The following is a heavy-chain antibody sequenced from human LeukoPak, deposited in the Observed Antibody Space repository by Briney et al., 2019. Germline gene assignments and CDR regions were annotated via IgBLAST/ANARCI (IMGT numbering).Heavy chain of an antibody. V-gene: IGHV3-7*01. CDR3: ARDGWPFDY. D-gene: IGHD6-19*01. CDR1: GFTFSNYW. CDR2: INQDGSEE. J-gene: IGHJ4*02. Sequence: GGSLRLSCAASGFTFSNYWMSWVRQAPGKGLEWVAHINQDGSEEHYMDSVKGRFTISRDNAKNSLYLQMNSLRAEDTAVYYCARDGWPFDYWGQGTLVTVSS.